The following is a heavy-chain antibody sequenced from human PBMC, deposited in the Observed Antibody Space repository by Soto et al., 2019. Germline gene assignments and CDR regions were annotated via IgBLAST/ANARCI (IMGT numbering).Heavy chain of an antibody. D-gene: IGHD2-15*01. CDR2: INHSGST. Sequence: SETLSLTCAVYGGSFSGYYWSWIRQPPGKGLEWIGEINHSGSTNYNPSLKSRVTISVDTSKNQFSLKLSSVTAADTAVYYCAREIVVVVAATRSGGMDVSAQGTTVTVSS. J-gene: IGHJ6*02. CDR1: GGSFSGYY. V-gene: IGHV4-34*01. CDR3: AREIVVVVAATRSGGMDV.